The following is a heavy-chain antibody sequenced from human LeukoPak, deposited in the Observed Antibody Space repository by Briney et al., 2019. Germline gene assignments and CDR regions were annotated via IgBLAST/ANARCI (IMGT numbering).Heavy chain of an antibody. D-gene: IGHD3-10*01. J-gene: IGHJ4*02. CDR3: ARESGYGSGSYYSSSTNYFDY. V-gene: IGHV1-69*01. CDR1: GGTFSSYA. CDR2: IIPIFGTA. Sequence: SVKVSCKASGGTFSSYAISWVRQAPGQGLEWMGGIIPIFGTANYAQKFQGRVTITADESTSTAYMELSSLRSEDTAVYYCARESGYGSGSYYSSSTNYFDYWGQGTLVTVSS.